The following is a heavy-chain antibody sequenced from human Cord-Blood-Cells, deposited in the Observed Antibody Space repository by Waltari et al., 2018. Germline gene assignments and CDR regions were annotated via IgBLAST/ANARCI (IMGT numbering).Heavy chain of an antibody. V-gene: IGHV3-72*01. D-gene: IGHD1-1*01. CDR3: ATTLRALPTGTDAFDI. J-gene: IGHJ3*02. Sequence: EVQLVESGGGLVQPGGSLRLSCAASGFTFSDHYMDWVRQAPGKGLEWVGRTRNKANSDTTEYAASVKGRFTISRDDSKNSLYLQMNSLKTEDTAVYYCATTLRALPTGTDAFDIWGQGTMVTVSS. CDR1: GFTFSDHY. CDR2: TRNKANSDTT.